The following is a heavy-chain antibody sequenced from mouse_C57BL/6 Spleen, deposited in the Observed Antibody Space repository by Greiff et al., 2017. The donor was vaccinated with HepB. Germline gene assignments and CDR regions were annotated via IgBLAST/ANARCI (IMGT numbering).Heavy chain of an antibody. CDR2: IDPSDSYT. J-gene: IGHJ4*01. D-gene: IGHD2-12*01. CDR3: ARRRSYDHYAMDD. Sequence: QVQLKQPGAELVRPGTSVKLSCKASGYTFTSYWMHWVKQRPGQGLEWIGVIDPSDSYTNYNQKFKGKATLTVDTSSSTAYMQLSSLTSEDSAVYYCARRRSYDHYAMDDWGQGTSVTVSS. V-gene: IGHV1-59*01. CDR1: GYTFTSYW.